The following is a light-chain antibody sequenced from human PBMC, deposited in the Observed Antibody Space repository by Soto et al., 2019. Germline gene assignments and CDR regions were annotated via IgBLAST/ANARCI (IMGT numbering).Light chain of an antibody. J-gene: IGLJ1*01. Sequence: QSYLTQPAYVSGSPGQSIALSCAGTSIDVGTYNLVSWYQQHPGKAPKLLISEGGKRPSGVSDRFSGSKSGNTASLTISGLQAEDEADYYCCSFAAGNTYVFGTGTKVTVL. CDR2: EGG. V-gene: IGLV2-23*01. CDR3: CSFAAGNTYV. CDR1: SIDVGTYNL.